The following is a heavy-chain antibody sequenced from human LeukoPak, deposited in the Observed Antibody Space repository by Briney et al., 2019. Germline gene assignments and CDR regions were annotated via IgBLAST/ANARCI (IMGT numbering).Heavy chain of an antibody. CDR1: GYTFTSYG. Sequence: ASVKVSCKASGYTFTSYGISWVRQAPGQGLEWMGWISAYNGNTNYAQKLQGRVTMTTDTSTSTAYMELRSLRSDDTAVYYCASSQYSSGWYPLDYWGQGTLVTVSS. CDR3: ASSQYSSGWYPLDY. D-gene: IGHD6-13*01. J-gene: IGHJ4*02. CDR2: ISAYNGNT. V-gene: IGHV1-18*01.